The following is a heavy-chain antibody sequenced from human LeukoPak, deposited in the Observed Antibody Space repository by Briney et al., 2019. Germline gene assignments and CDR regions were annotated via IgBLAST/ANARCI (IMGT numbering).Heavy chain of an antibody. CDR1: GGSISSYY. J-gene: IGHJ4*02. Sequence: PSETLSLTCTVSGGSISSYYWSRIRQPPGKGLEWIGYIYYSGSTNYNPSLKSRVTISVDTSKNQFSLKLSSVTAADTAVYYCASAGDYGTFFDYWGQGTLVTVSS. CDR3: ASAGDYGTFFDY. D-gene: IGHD4-17*01. CDR2: IYYSGST. V-gene: IGHV4-59*01.